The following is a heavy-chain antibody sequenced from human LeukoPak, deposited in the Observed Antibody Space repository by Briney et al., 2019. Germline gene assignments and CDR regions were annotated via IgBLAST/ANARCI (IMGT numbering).Heavy chain of an antibody. J-gene: IGHJ4*02. Sequence: ETLSLSPAVSGYSLCSRNYWGWTRQPPGRGREWFGRFYHSGSTYYNPSLKSRITISIDTSKNQFSLKLSSVTAADTAVYYCARKGGSGCYEIYYFDYWGQGTLVTVSS. CDR1: GYSLCSRNY. D-gene: IGHD6-19*01. CDR3: ARKGGSGCYEIYYFDY. CDR2: FYHSGST. V-gene: IGHV4-38-2*01.